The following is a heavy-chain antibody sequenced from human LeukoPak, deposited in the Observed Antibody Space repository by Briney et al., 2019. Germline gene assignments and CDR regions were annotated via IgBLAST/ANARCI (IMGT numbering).Heavy chain of an antibody. CDR2: IYTSGST. CDR3: ARGTDYYGSGSYYKGYNWFDP. J-gene: IGHJ5*02. Sequence: SETLSLTCTVSGGSISSYYWSWIRQPAGKGLEWIGRIYTSGSTNYNPSLKSRVTMSVDTSKNQFSLKLSSVTAADTAVYYCARGTDYYGSGSYYKGYNWFDPWGQGTLVTVSS. CDR1: GGSISSYY. V-gene: IGHV4-4*07. D-gene: IGHD3-10*01.